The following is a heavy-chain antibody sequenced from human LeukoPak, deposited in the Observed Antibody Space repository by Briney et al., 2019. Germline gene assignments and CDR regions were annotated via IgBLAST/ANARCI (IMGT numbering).Heavy chain of an antibody. CDR1: GFSFGSYG. J-gene: IGHJ1*01. D-gene: IGHD2/OR15-2a*01. CDR3: ARDSGTWFYLQD. V-gene: IGHV3-33*01. CDR2: IRYGGSHQ. Sequence: PGRSLRLSCAASGFSFGSYGMHWVRQAPGKGLEWVAFIRYGGSHQFYADSVRGRFTISRDSPKNTLYLQMNSLRGEDTAVYFCARDSGTWFYLQDWGQGTLVTVSS.